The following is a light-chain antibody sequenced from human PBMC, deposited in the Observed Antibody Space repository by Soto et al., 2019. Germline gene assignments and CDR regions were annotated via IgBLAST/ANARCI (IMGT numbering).Light chain of an antibody. CDR3: QKYDSAPTWT. CDR2: GAS. Sequence: DIQMTQSPSSLSASVGDRVTITCRASQGISNYLAWYQQKPGKVPKLLIYGASSLQSGVPSRFSGSGSGTDFNLTISSLLPEDAATYYCQKYDSAPTWTFGQGTKVEI. V-gene: IGKV1-27*01. CDR1: QGISNY. J-gene: IGKJ1*01.